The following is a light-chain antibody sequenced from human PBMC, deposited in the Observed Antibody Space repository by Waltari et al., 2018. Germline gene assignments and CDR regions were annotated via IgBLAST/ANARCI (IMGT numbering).Light chain of an antibody. J-gene: IGKJ3*01. Sequence: DIQMTQSPSTLSASIGDRVTITCRASQPINSWLAWYQQKPGKAPNLLIYKASSLQSGVPSRFSGSASGTEFTLTISSLQPDDFATYYCQQIYTTPFTFGPGTKVDI. CDR2: KAS. CDR3: QQIYTTPFT. CDR1: QPINSW. V-gene: IGKV1-5*03.